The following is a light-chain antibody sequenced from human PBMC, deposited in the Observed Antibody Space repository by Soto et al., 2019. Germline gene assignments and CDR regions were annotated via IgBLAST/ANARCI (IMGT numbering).Light chain of an antibody. CDR1: QYINTS. J-gene: IGKJ1*01. Sequence: EIVLTQCPASLSSFPGDRVTLSCRASQYINTSLAWYQHRPGQAPRLLIYQTSIRAAGIPDRFSASGTGTDLKLTISEVHPEDFTVYYCHKRQSWPRTCGQGTKVDIK. CDR2: QTS. V-gene: IGKV3-11*01. CDR3: HKRQSWPRT.